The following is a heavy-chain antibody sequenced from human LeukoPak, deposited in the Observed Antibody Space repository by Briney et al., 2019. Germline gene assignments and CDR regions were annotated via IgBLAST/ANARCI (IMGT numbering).Heavy chain of an antibody. J-gene: IGHJ6*04. CDR2: ISSSSSYI. CDR1: GLTFSSYS. D-gene: IGHD6-13*01. CDR3: ARDSSSWYDYGMDV. Sequence: GGSLRLSCAASGLTFSSYSMNCVRHAPGKGREWVSSISSSSSYIYYADSVKSRSTISRDNVKTSMYLQTNSLRAEDTAVYYCARDSSSWYDYGMDVWGKGTTVTVSS. V-gene: IGHV3-21*01.